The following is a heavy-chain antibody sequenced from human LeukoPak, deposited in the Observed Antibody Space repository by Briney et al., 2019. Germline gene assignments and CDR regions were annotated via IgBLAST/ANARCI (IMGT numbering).Heavy chain of an antibody. V-gene: IGHV3-48*01. CDR3: ARVGGYYDSSGYYYSYYFDY. D-gene: IGHD3-22*01. CDR2: ISSSSSTI. CDR1: GFTFSSYS. J-gene: IGHJ4*02. Sequence: GGSLRLSCAASGFTFSSYSMNWVRQAPGKGLEWVSYISSSSSTISYADSVKGRFTISRDNSKNTLYLQMNSLRAEDTAVYYCARVGGYYDSSGYYYSYYFDYWGQGTLVTVSS.